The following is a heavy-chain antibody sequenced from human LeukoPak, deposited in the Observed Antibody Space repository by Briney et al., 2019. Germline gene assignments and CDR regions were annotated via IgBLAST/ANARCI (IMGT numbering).Heavy chain of an antibody. Sequence: PGGSLRLSCAVSGFTFSSYSMNWVRQAPGKGLEWVSYISSSSSTIYYADSVKGRFTISRDNSKNTLYLQMKSLRAEDTAVYYCARTDETAPAEDFQHWGQGTLVTVSS. J-gene: IGHJ1*01. D-gene: IGHD2-21*02. CDR3: ARTDETAPAEDFQH. V-gene: IGHV3-48*01. CDR2: ISSSSSTI. CDR1: GFTFSSYS.